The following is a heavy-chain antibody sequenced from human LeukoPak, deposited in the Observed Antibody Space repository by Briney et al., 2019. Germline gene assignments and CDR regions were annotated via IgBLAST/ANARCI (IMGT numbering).Heavy chain of an antibody. CDR3: ARGFAGGDRDFDYGMDV. Sequence: SVKVSCKASGGTFSSYAISWVRQAPGQGLEWMGGIIPIFGTANYAQKFQGGVTITADESTSTAYMELSSLRSEDTAVYYCARGFAGGDRDFDYGMDVWGQGTTVTVSS. CDR1: GGTFSSYA. CDR2: IIPIFGTA. J-gene: IGHJ6*02. V-gene: IGHV1-69*13. D-gene: IGHD2-21*02.